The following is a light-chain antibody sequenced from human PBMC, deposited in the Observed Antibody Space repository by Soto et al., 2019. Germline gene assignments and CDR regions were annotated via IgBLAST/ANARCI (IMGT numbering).Light chain of an antibody. Sequence: DIQMTQSPSTLSAFVGDRVTITCRASQSFSSWLAWYQQNPGKAPKLLIYDASTLESGVPSRFSGSGSGTEFTLTISSLQPDDFASYYCQQLAYYPLTFGGGTKVDIK. CDR2: DAS. CDR1: QSFSSW. V-gene: IGKV1-5*01. J-gene: IGKJ4*01. CDR3: QQLAYYPLT.